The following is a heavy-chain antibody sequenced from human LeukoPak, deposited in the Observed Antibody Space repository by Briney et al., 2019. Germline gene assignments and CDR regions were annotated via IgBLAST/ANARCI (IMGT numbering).Heavy chain of an antibody. CDR1: GFTFSSYR. CDR2: ISGSDGST. CDR3: AKAVSCSSTSCYRSYGMDV. J-gene: IGHJ6*02. D-gene: IGHD2-2*02. Sequence: SGGSIRLSCAASGFTFSSYRMSWVRQAPGKGLEWVSGISGSDGSTYYADSVKGRFTISRDNSKNTLYLQMNSLRAEDTAVYYCAKAVSCSSTSCYRSYGMDVWGQGTTVTVSS. V-gene: IGHV3-23*01.